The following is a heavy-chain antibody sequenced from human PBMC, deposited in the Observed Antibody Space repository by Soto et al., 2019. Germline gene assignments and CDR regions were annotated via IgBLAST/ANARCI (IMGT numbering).Heavy chain of an antibody. CDR2: IIPILGIA. J-gene: IGHJ5*02. V-gene: IGHV1-69*02. Sequence: QVQLVQSGAEVKKPGSSVKVSCKASGGTFSSYTISWVRQAPGQGLEWMGRIIPILGIANYAQKFQGRVTITADKSTSTAYMELNSLRSEDTAVYSCALGAGPYIRYWFDPWGQGTLVTVSS. D-gene: IGHD1-1*01. CDR3: ALGAGPYIRYWFDP. CDR1: GGTFSSYT.